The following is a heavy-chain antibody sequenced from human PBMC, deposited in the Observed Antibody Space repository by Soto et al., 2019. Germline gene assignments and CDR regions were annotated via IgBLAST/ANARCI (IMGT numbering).Heavy chain of an antibody. V-gene: IGHV3-74*01. CDR3: ARGGAYNYGPQYD. CDR2: INGDGSST. J-gene: IGHJ4*02. CDR1: GFSFSGYW. D-gene: IGHD5-18*01. Sequence: EVQLVESGGGLVQPGGSLRLSCATSGFSFSGYWIHWVRQAPGKGLVWVSHINGDGSSTNYAESVKGRFTISRDYAKNTLYLQMNSLRVEDTAVYYCARGGAYNYGPQYDWGQGTLVTVSS.